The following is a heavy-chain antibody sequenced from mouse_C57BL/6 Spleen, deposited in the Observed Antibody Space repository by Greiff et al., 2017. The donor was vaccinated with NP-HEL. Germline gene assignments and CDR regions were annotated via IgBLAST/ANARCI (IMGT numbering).Heavy chain of an antibody. D-gene: IGHD1-1*01. CDR1: GYSITSGYY. J-gene: IGHJ2*01. V-gene: IGHV3-6*01. CDR3: AREGYYGSSPWYFDY. CDR2: ISYDGSN. Sequence: EVKLQESGPGLVKPSQSLSLTCSVTGYSITSGYYWNWIRQFPGNKLEWMGYISYDGSNNYNPSLKNRISITRDTSKNQFFLKLNSVTTEDTATYYCAREGYYGSSPWYFDYWGQGTTLTVSS.